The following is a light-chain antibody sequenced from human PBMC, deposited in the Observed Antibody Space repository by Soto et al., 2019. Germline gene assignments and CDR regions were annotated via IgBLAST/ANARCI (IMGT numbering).Light chain of an antibody. CDR2: GAS. V-gene: IGKV3-15*01. Sequence: EIVMTQSPATLSVSPGERATLSCRASQSVSSNLAWYQQKPGQAPRLLIYGASTRATGIPARFGGSGSGTEFTLTISSLQSEDFAVYYCQQYNNLPPITFGQGTRLEIK. J-gene: IGKJ5*01. CDR1: QSVSSN. CDR3: QQYNNLPPIT.